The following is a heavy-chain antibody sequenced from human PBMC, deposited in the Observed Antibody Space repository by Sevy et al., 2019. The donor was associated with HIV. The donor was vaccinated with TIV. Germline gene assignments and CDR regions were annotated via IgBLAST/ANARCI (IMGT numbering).Heavy chain of an antibody. D-gene: IGHD4-17*01. CDR1: GFALSNYYA. J-gene: IGHJ6*02. CDR2: ISYDGSDK. Sequence: GGSLRLSCAASGFALSNYYAMHWVRQAPGKGLELVALISYDGSDKYYADSVQGRFTISRDNFKNTLYLQMNSLTTEDTAVYYCARPRANYVDHYFFYAMDVWGQGTTVTVSS. V-gene: IGHV3-30-3*01. CDR3: ARPRANYVDHYFFYAMDV.